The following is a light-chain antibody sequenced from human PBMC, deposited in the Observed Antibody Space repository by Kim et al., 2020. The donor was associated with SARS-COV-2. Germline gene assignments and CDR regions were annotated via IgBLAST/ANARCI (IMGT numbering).Light chain of an antibody. V-gene: IGLV3-1*01. CDR2: QDT. CDR1: RLGNKY. Sequence: SVAPGQTATIPCSEDRLGNKYACWYQQKPGQSPVLVLYQDTKRPSWIPERFSGSNSGNTATLTISGTQAMDEADYYGQAWDTTTVVFGGGTKVTVL. CDR3: QAWDTTTVV. J-gene: IGLJ2*01.